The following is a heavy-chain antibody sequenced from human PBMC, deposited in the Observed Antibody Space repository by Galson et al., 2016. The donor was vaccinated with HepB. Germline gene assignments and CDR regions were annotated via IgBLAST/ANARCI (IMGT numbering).Heavy chain of an antibody. CDR3: ARDHSAAFDI. CDR1: GGSISNYY. CDR2: IYYSGSP. V-gene: IGHV4-59*01. Sequence: ETLSLTCTVSGGSISNYYWSWIRQPPGRGLDWIGFIYYSGSPNYNPSLTSRVTISLDTSKKQFSLILSSVSAADTAVYYCARDHSAAFDIWGQGTMVTVSS. D-gene: IGHD2-15*01. J-gene: IGHJ3*02.